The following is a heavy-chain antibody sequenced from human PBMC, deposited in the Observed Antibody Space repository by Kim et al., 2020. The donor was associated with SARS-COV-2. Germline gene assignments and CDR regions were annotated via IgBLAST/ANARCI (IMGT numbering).Heavy chain of an antibody. D-gene: IGHD2-21*01. J-gene: IGHJ4*02. Sequence: ADSVKGRFTISRDNSKNTLYLQMNSLRAEDTAVYDCARDGVVVIAYYFDYWGQGTLVTVSS. CDR3: ARDGVVVIAYYFDY. V-gene: IGHV3-30*01.